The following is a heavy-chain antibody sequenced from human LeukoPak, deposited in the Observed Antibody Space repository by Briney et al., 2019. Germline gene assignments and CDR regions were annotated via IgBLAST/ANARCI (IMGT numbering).Heavy chain of an antibody. V-gene: IGHV3-53*01. CDR1: GFTVSSNS. D-gene: IGHD7-27*01. J-gene: IGHJ3*02. CDR3: AKSPWGLNDAFDI. Sequence: GGSLRLSCAASGFTVSSNSLSWVRQAPGKGLEWVSIIYNGGSTYYADSVKGRFTISRDNSKNTLYLQMNSLRAEDTAVYYCAKSPWGLNDAFDIWGQGTMVTVSS. CDR2: IYNGGST.